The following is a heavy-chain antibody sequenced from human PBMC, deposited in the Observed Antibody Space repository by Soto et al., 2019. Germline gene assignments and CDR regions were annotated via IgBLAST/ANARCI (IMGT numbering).Heavy chain of an antibody. CDR3: ARAVAVAADFDY. CDR2: INAGNGNT. CDR1: GYTFTGYA. V-gene: IGHV1-3*05. Sequence: QVQLVQSGAEEKKPGASVKVSCKASGYTFTGYAMHWVRQAPGQRLEWMGWINAGNGNTKYSQKFQGRVTITRDTSASTAYMDLSSLRSEDTAVYYCARAVAVAADFDYWGQGTPGYRLL. J-gene: IGHJ4*02. D-gene: IGHD6-19*01.